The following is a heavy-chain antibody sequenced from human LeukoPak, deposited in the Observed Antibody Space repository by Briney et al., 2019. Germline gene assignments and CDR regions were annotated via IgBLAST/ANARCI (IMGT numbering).Heavy chain of an antibody. D-gene: IGHD1-26*01. CDR3: VRDGSGSYDYYFDY. CDR1: GYTFTSYG. Sequence: ASVKVSCKASGYTFTSYGISWVRQAPGQGLEWMGWISAYNGNTNYAQKLQGRVTMTTDTSTSTAYMELRSLRSDDTAVYYCVRDGSGSYDYYFDYWGQGTLVTVSS. V-gene: IGHV1-18*01. J-gene: IGHJ4*02. CDR2: ISAYNGNT.